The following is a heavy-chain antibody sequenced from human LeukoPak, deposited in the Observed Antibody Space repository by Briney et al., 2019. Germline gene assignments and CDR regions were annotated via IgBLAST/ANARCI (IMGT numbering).Heavy chain of an antibody. V-gene: IGHV6-1*01. D-gene: IGHD1-26*01. CDR1: GDSVSSNSAA. CDR3: AKGGLVRSPRGYFDF. CDR2: TYYRSKWYY. J-gene: IGHJ4*02. Sequence: SQTLSLTCAISGDSVSSNSAAWIWIRQSPSRGLEWLGRTYYRSKWYYDYAVSVKSRISINPDTSKNQFSLQLNSVTPDDTAVYYCAKGGLVRSPRGYFDFWGQGTLVTVSS.